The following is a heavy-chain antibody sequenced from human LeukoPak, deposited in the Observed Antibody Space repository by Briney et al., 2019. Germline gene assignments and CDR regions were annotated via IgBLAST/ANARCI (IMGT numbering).Heavy chain of an antibody. V-gene: IGHV4-34*01. Sequence: SETLSLTCTVSGGSISSFYWSWIRQPPGKGLEWIGEINHSGSTNYNPSLKSRVTISVDTSKNQFSLKLSSVTAADTAVYYCARVGVTAVTIFDYWGQGTLVTVSS. CDR2: INHSGST. D-gene: IGHD4-17*01. J-gene: IGHJ4*02. CDR3: ARVGVTAVTIFDY. CDR1: GGSISSFY.